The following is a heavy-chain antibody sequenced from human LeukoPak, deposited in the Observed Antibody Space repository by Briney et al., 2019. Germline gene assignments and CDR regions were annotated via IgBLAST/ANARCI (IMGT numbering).Heavy chain of an antibody. D-gene: IGHD6-13*01. CDR1: GFTFRTYS. Sequence: GSLRLSCAASGFTFRTYSMSWVRQAPGKGLEWIGSIYYSGSTYYNPSLKSRATISVDTSKNQFSLKLSSVTAADTAVYYCARVRAAAGYYFDYWGQGTLVTVSS. J-gene: IGHJ4*02. CDR3: ARVRAAAGYYFDY. V-gene: IGHV4-39*07. CDR2: IYYSGST.